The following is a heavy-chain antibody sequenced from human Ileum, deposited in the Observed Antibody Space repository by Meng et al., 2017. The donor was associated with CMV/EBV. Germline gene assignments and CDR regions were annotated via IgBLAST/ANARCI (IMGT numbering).Heavy chain of an antibody. J-gene: IGHJ4*02. CDR1: DGSISSSY. CDR3: AREKSSCTSSTCYGVDS. D-gene: IGHD2-2*01. V-gene: IGHV4-4*07. Sequence: VQLQASGPGRVTPSETLSLTLPVSDGSISSSYWSWIRQSGGKGLEWIGRIHTSGNTNYNPSLKSRVTLSLDTSKDQFSLKLTSVTAADTAVYYCAREKSSCTSSTCYGVDSWGQGTLVTVSS. CDR2: IHTSGNT.